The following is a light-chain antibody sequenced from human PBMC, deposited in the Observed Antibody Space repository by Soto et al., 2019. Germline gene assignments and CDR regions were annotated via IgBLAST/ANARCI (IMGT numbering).Light chain of an antibody. CDR3: AAWDDSLV. CDR2: SNN. V-gene: IGLV1-47*02. J-gene: IGLJ2*01. CDR1: SSNIGSNY. Sequence: QSVLTQPPSASGTPGQRVTISCSGSSSNIGSNYVYWYQQLPGTAPKLLIYSNNQQPSGVPDRFSGSKSGTSASLAISGLRSEDEADYYCAAWDDSLVFGGGTKLTVL.